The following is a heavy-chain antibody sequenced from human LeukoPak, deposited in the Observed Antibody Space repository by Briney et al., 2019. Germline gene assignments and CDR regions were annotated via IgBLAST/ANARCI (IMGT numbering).Heavy chain of an antibody. V-gene: IGHV1-46*01. Sequence: ASVKVSCKASGYTFTSYYMHWVRQAPGQGLEWMGIINPSGGSTSYAQKFQGRVTMTRDTSTSTVYMELSSLRSEDTAVYYCARNYCSSTSCYTYFDYWGQGTLVTVSS. J-gene: IGHJ4*02. CDR2: INPSGGST. CDR1: GYTFTSYY. CDR3: ARNYCSSTSCYTYFDY. D-gene: IGHD2-2*02.